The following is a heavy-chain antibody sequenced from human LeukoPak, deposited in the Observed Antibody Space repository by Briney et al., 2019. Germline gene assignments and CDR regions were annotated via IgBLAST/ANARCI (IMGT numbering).Heavy chain of an antibody. CDR1: TYIFNKYY. CDR2: INPTSGRT. CDR3: ASGGESRGSAFDI. J-gene: IGHJ3*02. D-gene: IGHD3-10*01. Sequence: VASVKISCKASTYIFNKYYIHRVRQAPGRGLEWMGIINPTSGRTSYAQNYQARVTMTRDMSTNTMYLDLSSLKSDDTAVYYCASGGESRGSAFDIWGQGTTVIVSS. V-gene: IGHV1-46*02.